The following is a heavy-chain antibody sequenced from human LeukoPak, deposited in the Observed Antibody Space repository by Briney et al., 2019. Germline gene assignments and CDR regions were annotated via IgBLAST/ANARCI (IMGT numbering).Heavy chain of an antibody. CDR1: GFTFSSYC. CDR3: ARANPGYCSGGSCYYYGMDV. J-gene: IGHJ6*02. V-gene: IGHV3-48*02. Sequence: GGFLRLSCAASGFTFSSYCMNWVRQAPGKGLEWVSYISSRSSTIYYADSVMGRFTISRDNAKNSLYLQMTSLRDEDTAVYYCARANPGYCSGGSCYYYGMDVWGQGTTVTVSS. D-gene: IGHD2-15*01. CDR2: ISSRSSTI.